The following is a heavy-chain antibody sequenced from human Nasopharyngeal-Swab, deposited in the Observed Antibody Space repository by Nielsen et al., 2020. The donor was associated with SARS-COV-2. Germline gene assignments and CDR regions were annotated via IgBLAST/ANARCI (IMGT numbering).Heavy chain of an antibody. J-gene: IGHJ4*02. CDR2: IYYSGST. D-gene: IGHD6-19*01. V-gene: IGHV4-59*08. Sequence: WSRQSPGKGLEWIGYIYYSGSTNYNPSLKSRVTISVDTSKNQFSLKLSSVTAADTAVYYCARGDSSGWAFDYWGQGTLVTVSS. CDR3: ARGDSSGWAFDY.